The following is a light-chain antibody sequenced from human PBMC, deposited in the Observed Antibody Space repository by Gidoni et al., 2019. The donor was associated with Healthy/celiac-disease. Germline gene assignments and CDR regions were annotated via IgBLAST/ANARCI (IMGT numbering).Light chain of an antibody. CDR2: GAS. V-gene: IGKV3-20*01. CDR1: QSVSSSY. CDR3: QQYGSSLSLT. J-gene: IGKJ4*01. Sequence: EIVLTQSPGTLSLSPGERATLSCRASQSVSSSYLAWYQQKPGQAPRLLIYGASSRATGIPDRFSGSGSGTDVTLTISRLEPEDFAVYYCQQYGSSLSLTFXGXTKVEIK.